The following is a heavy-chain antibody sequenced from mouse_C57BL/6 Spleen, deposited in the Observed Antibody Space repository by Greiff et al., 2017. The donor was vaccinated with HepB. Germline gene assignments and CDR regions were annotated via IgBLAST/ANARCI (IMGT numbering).Heavy chain of an antibody. CDR3: ARKGGYGSYFDY. Sequence: VQLQQPGAELVRPGSSVKLSCKASGYTFTSYWMHWVKQRPIQGLEWIGNIDPSDSETHYNQKFKDKATLTVDKSSSTAYMQLSSLTSEDSAVYYCARKGGYGSYFDYWGQGTTLTVSS. J-gene: IGHJ2*01. V-gene: IGHV1-52*01. CDR1: GYTFTSYW. D-gene: IGHD1-1*01. CDR2: IDPSDSET.